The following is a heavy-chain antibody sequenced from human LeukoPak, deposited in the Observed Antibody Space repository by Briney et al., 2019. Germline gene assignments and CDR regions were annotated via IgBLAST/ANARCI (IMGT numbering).Heavy chain of an antibody. D-gene: IGHD3-22*01. CDR1: GFTFSSYA. Sequence: PGGSLRLSCAASGFTFSSYAMSWVRQAPGKGLEWVSYISSSGSIIYYADSVKGRFTISRDSAKNSLYLQMNSLRAEDTAVYYCARGAYYYDSSGYYGAFDIWGQGTMVTVSS. CDR3: ARGAYYYDSSGYYGAFDI. V-gene: IGHV3-48*03. CDR2: ISSSGSII. J-gene: IGHJ3*02.